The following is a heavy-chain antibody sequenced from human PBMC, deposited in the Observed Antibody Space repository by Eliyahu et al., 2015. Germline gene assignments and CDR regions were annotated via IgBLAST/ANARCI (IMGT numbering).Heavy chain of an antibody. J-gene: IGHJ4*02. CDR1: GYTFTSFD. Sequence: QVQLVQSGAEVKKPGALVKVSCKASGYTFTSFDLNWVRQATGHGXEWVGWMNPNSGNTDYAQKFQGRVTLTRNTSLSTAYMELSSLRSEDTAVYYCARGPPMYSSGWQIRGEYFDFWGQGTLVTVSS. CDR2: MNPNSGNT. V-gene: IGHV1-8*01. D-gene: IGHD6-19*01. CDR3: ARGPPMYSSGWQIRGEYFDF.